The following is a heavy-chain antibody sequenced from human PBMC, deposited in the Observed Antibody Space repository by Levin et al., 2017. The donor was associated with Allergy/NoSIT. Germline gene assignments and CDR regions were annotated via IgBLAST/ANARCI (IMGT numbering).Heavy chain of an antibody. J-gene: IGHJ2*01. CDR1: GFTFGDHA. CDR2: IRSAAYGGTT. Sequence: PGGSLRLSCTASGFTFGDHAMDWFRQAPGKGLEWLGFIRSAAYGGTTEHAASVKGRVTISRDDSKSIAYLQMDSLKTEDTGVYYCARDGGTPTRQWWYFDLWGRGTLVTVSS. V-gene: IGHV3-49*03. D-gene: IGHD6-19*01. CDR3: ARDGGTPTRQWWYFDL.